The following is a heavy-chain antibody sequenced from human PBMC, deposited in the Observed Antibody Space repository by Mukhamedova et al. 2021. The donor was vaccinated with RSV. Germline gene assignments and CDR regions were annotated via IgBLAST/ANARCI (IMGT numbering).Heavy chain of an antibody. Sequence: VSAISGSGGITYYADSVKGRFTVSRDNSKNTLYLQMNSLRAEDTAVYYCAKDLGYYGSGSYYSYYYYYMDVCGKGTTVTVSS. V-gene: IGHV3-23*01. CDR2: ISGSGGIT. J-gene: IGHJ6*03. D-gene: IGHD3-10*01. CDR3: AKDLGYYGSGSYYSYYYYYMDV.